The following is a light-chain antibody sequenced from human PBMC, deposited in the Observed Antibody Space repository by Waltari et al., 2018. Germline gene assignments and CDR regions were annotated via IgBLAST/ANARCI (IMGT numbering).Light chain of an antibody. CDR1: QRVLSRSHNKDY. CDR2: WAS. Sequence: DIVMTQSPDSLAVSLGERATINCKSSQRVLSRSHNKDYLAWYQQKPGQPPKLLIYWASTRESGVPDRFSGSGSGTDFTLTISSLQAEDVAVYYCQQYYSTPLTFGGGTKVEIK. J-gene: IGKJ4*01. V-gene: IGKV4-1*01. CDR3: QQYYSTPLT.